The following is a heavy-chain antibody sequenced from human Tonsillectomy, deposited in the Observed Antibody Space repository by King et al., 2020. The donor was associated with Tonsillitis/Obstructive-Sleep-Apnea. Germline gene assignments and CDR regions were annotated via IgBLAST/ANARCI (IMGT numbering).Heavy chain of an antibody. V-gene: IGHV5-10-1*03. D-gene: IGHD2-2*01. Sequence: VQLVESGAEVKKPGESLRISCKGSGYSFPSYWINWVRQMPGKGLEWMGRIDPSDSYTSYSPSFQGHVTISADKSISTAYLQWSSLKASDTAMYYCARDAHGTYTSCNPDYYYGMDVWGHGTTVTVSS. J-gene: IGHJ6*02. CDR1: GYSFPSYW. CDR3: ARDAHGTYTSCNPDYYYGMDV. CDR2: IDPSDSYT.